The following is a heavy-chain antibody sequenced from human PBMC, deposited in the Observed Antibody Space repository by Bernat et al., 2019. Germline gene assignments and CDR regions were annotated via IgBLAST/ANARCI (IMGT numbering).Heavy chain of an antibody. V-gene: IGHV3-21*01. CDR2: ISSSSYI. CDR3: ARGSWNDGSDY. CDR1: GFTFSSYS. Sequence: EVQLVESGGGLVKPGGSLRLSCAASGFTFSSYSMNWVRQAPGKGLEWVSSISSSSYIYYADSVKGRFTISRDNAKNSLYLQMNSLRAEDTAVYYCARGSWNDGSDYWGQGTLVTVSS. D-gene: IGHD1-1*01. J-gene: IGHJ4*02.